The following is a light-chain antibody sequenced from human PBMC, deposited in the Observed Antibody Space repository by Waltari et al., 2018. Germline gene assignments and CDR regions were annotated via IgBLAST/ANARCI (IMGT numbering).Light chain of an antibody. CDR3: LVHMVGGIWV. J-gene: IGLJ3*02. Sequence: QTVVTQEPSFSVSPGGTVTLTCGLSSGSVSTSHFPNWYQQTPGQAQRTLIYNTNTRSSGDPVRFSGSILGDKAALFITGAQADDESDYYCLVHMVGGIWVFVGGTKLTVL. CDR1: SGSVSTSHF. V-gene: IGLV8-61*01. CDR2: NTN.